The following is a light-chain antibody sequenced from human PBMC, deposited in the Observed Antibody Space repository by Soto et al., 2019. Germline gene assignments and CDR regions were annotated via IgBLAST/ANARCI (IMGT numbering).Light chain of an antibody. CDR1: QDISVY. Sequence: DIQMTQSPSSLSASVGDRVTITCRASQDISVYLAWYQHKPGKVPKLLIYSASTLQSGVPSRFSGSGSGTDFPLTISSLQPEDVATYFCQKFNTAPLTFGQGTRLEIK. CDR2: SAS. J-gene: IGKJ5*01. CDR3: QKFNTAPLT. V-gene: IGKV1-27*01.